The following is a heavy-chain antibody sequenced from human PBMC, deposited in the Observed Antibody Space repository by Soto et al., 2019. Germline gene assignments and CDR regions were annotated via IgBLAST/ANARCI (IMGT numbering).Heavy chain of an antibody. Sequence: EVHLLESGGDLVQPGGSLRLSCAASGFTFASYAMNWVRQAPGKGLEWVSIIGGSGGNTYYADSLQGRFTISRDNSKNTLYFQMNSLRAEDTAVYYCAKGRFGYTARPGPFDSWGQGTLVTVSS. CDR3: AKGRFGYTARPGPFDS. D-gene: IGHD5-12*01. V-gene: IGHV3-23*01. J-gene: IGHJ4*02. CDR1: GFTFASYA. CDR2: IGGSGGNT.